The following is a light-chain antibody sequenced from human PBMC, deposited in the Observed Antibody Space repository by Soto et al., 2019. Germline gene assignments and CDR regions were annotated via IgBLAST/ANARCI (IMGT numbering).Light chain of an antibody. V-gene: IGKV1-9*01. CDR1: LGISSY. CDR2: DAS. Sequence: IRLTHSPGSLSASVGDRVTLTCRASLGISSYLAWYQQKPGKAPKVLIYDASTLQSGVPSRFSGGGSGTDFTLTISSLQPEDFATYYCQQLNSYPLTFGGGTKVDIK. CDR3: QQLNSYPLT. J-gene: IGKJ4*01.